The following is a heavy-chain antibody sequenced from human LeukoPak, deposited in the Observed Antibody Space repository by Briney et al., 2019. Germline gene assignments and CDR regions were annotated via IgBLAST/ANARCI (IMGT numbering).Heavy chain of an antibody. J-gene: IGHJ4*02. CDR1: GFTFSSYA. D-gene: IGHD3-22*01. V-gene: IGHV3-23*01. Sequence: GGSLRLSCAASGFTFSSYAMSWVRQAPGKGLEWVSAISGSGGSTYYADSVKGRFTISRDNSKNTLYLQMNSLRAEDTAVYYCAKEGPRGGAIVMVITAHFDYWGQGTLVTVSS. CDR3: AKEGPRGGAIVMVITAHFDY. CDR2: ISGSGGST.